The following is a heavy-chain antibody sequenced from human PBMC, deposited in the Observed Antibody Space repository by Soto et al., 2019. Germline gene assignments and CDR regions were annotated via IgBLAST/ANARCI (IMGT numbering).Heavy chain of an antibody. V-gene: IGHV3-30*18. Sequence: QVQLVESGGGVVQPGRSLRLSCAASGFTFSNYGMHWVRQAPGKGLEWVAIISYDGDNEYYADSVRGRFTISRDNSKNTLYLQTSSLRHEDTAVYYCAKDGGPVYCNSPVCSAKHFDYWGQGTLVTVSS. D-gene: IGHD2-2*01. CDR1: GFTFSNYG. CDR3: AKDGGPVYCNSPVCSAKHFDY. J-gene: IGHJ4*02. CDR2: ISYDGDNE.